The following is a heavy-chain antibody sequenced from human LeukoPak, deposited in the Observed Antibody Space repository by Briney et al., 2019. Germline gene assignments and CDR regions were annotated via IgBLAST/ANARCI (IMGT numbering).Heavy chain of an antibody. Sequence: PSETLSLTCAVYVGSFSDYYWSWVRQPPGKGLEWIGEINHSGSTNYNPSLKSRVTISVDTSKNQFSLKLSSVTAADTAVYYCAIRSWYYYGSGPFDPWGQGTLVTVSS. CDR3: AIRSWYYYGSGPFDP. D-gene: IGHD3-10*01. CDR1: VGSFSDYY. J-gene: IGHJ5*02. CDR2: INHSGST. V-gene: IGHV4-34*01.